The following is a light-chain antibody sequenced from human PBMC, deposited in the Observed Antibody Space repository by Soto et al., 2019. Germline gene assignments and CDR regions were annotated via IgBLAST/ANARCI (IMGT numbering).Light chain of an antibody. CDR1: QSVSSSY. Sequence: IVWPLSPGALSLSPGERATLSCRASQSVSSSYLAWYQQKPGQAPRLLIYGASTRATGIPDRFSGSGSGTDFTLTISRLEPEDFAVYFCQQYGDSPQTFGQGTKVDIK. V-gene: IGKV3-20*01. J-gene: IGKJ1*01. CDR2: GAS. CDR3: QQYGDSPQT.